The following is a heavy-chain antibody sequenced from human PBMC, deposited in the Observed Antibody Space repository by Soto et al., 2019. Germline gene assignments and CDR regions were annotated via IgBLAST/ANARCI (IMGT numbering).Heavy chain of an antibody. V-gene: IGHV3-74*01. CDR1: GFTFSTFV. J-gene: IGHJ3*01. D-gene: IGHD5-12*01. CDR3: VRDRDGYNF. Sequence: EVQLVESGGGLVQPGGSLRLSCAASGFTFSTFVMHWVRQAPGKGLVWVSRINSDGSDTRYADSVKGRFTISRDNARNTLDLQMRSLRAEDTAVYFCVRDRDGYNFWGQGTMVTVSS. CDR2: INSDGSDT.